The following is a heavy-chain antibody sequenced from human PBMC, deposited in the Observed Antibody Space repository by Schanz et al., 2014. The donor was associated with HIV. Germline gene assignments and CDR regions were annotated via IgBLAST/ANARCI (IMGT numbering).Heavy chain of an antibody. V-gene: IGHV4-59*01. CDR1: GGSISSYY. CDR2: IHYSGST. CDR3: ARDVEHSSIGVPMDV. J-gene: IGHJ1*01. D-gene: IGHD6-6*01. Sequence: QVQLQESGPGLVKPSETLSLTCTVSGGSISSYYWSWIRQPPGKGLEWIGYIHYSGSTNYNPSLKSRVTISVDTSKNQFSLKMDSVTAADTAVYYCARDVEHSSIGVPMDVWGQGTLVTVS.